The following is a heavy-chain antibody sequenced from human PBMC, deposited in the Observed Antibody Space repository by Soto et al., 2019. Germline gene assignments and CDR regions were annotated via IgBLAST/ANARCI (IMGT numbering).Heavy chain of an antibody. Sequence: SETLSLTCTVSGGSISSYYWSWIRQPPGKGLEWIGYIYYSGSTNYNPSLKSRVTISVDTSKNQFSLKLSSVTAADTAVYYCARALLSVYGDYGGVDYWGQGTLVTVSS. CDR1: GGSISSYY. V-gene: IGHV4-59*01. CDR2: IYYSGST. D-gene: IGHD4-17*01. J-gene: IGHJ4*02. CDR3: ARALLSVYGDYGGVDY.